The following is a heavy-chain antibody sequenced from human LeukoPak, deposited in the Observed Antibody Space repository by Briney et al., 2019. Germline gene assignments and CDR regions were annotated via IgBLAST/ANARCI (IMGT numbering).Heavy chain of an antibody. CDR2: IYPGDSDT. CDR1: GYSFTSYW. V-gene: IGHV5-51*01. J-gene: IGHJ6*02. CDR3: ARRNCSSTSCYLDGMDV. D-gene: IGHD2-2*01. Sequence: GESLKISRKGSGYSFTSYWIGWVRQMPGKGLEWMGIIYPGDSDTRYSPSFQGQVTISADKSISTAYLQWSSLKASDTAMYYCARRNCSSTSCYLDGMDVWGQGTTVTVSS.